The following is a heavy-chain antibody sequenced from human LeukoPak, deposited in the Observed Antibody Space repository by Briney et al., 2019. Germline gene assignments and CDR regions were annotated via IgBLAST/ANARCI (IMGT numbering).Heavy chain of an antibody. V-gene: IGHV5-51*01. D-gene: IGHD6-13*01. CDR2: IYPGDSDT. CDR3: ARLGSSSRLYNYYYYYHMDG. Sequence: GESLKISCKGSGYSFTSYWIGWVRQMPGKGLEWMGIIYPGDSDTRYSPSFQGQVTISADKSISTAYLQWSSLKASDTAMYYCARLGSSSRLYNYYYYYHMDGRGKGTTVTVSS. CDR1: GYSFTSYW. J-gene: IGHJ6*03.